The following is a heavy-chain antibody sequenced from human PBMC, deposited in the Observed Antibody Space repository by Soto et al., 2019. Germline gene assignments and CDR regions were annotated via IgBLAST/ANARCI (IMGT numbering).Heavy chain of an antibody. CDR3: ARDSGSYYGLDY. CDR1: GGSISSGGYS. V-gene: IGHV4-30-2*01. D-gene: IGHD1-26*01. CDR2: IYHSGST. J-gene: IGHJ4*02. Sequence: PSETLSLTCAVSGGSISSGGYSWSWIRQPPGKGLEWIGYIYHSGSTYYNPSLKSRVTISVDRSKNQFSLKLSSVTAADTAVYYCARDSGSYYGLDYWGQGTLVTVSS.